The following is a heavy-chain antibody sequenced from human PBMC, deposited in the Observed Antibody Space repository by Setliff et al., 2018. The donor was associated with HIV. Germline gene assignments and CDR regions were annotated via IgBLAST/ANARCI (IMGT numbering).Heavy chain of an antibody. J-gene: IGHJ4*02. V-gene: IGHV3-7*03. Sequence: GGSLRLSCAASAFTFNDHWMSWVRQAPGKGLEWVANIKKDGSEKNLVDSVKGRFTISRDNAKNPLYLQMNSLRAEDTAVYYCARDGPAAGTDDFDYWGQGTQVTVSS. CDR3: ARDGPAAGTDDFDY. CDR2: IKKDGSEK. D-gene: IGHD6-13*01. CDR1: AFTFNDHW.